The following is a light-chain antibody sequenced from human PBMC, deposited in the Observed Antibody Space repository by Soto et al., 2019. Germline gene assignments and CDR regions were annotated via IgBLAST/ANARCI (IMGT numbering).Light chain of an antibody. CDR2: KAS. Sequence: IQMGQAPSRLCASVGDRVTITKRASQSISSWLAWYQQKPGKSPKLLIYKASSLESGVPSRFSGSGSGTDFTLTISRLEPEDFAVYYCQQYGSSPCTFGERTKADIK. V-gene: IGKV1-5*03. J-gene: IGKJ1*01. CDR3: QQYGSSPCT. CDR1: QSISSW.